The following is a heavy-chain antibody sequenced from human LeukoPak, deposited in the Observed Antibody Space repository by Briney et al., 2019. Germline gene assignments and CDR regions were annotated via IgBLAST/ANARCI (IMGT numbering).Heavy chain of an antibody. V-gene: IGHV3-48*01. CDR2: ISSSSSTI. Sequence: HAGGSLRLSCAASGFTFSSYSMNWVRQAPGKGLEWVSYISSSSSTIYYADSVEGRFTISRDNAKNSLYLQMNSLRAEDTAVYYCARKAYSWELDCFDYWGQGTLVTVSS. J-gene: IGHJ4*02. CDR1: GFTFSSYS. CDR3: ARKAYSWELDCFDY. D-gene: IGHD5-18*01.